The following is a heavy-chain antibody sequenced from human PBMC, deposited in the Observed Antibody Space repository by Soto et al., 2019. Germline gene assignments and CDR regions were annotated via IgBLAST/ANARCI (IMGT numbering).Heavy chain of an antibody. CDR1: GGSISSSSYY. Sequence: QLQLQESGPGLVKPSETLSLTCTVSGGSISSSSYYWGWIRQPPGKGLEWIGSIYYSGSTYYNPSLKSRVTMSVDTSKNQFSLKLSSVTAADTAVYYCARQWLKDFDWPDNWFDPWGQGTLVTVSS. V-gene: IGHV4-39*01. CDR3: ARQWLKDFDWPDNWFDP. D-gene: IGHD3-9*01. J-gene: IGHJ5*02. CDR2: IYYSGST.